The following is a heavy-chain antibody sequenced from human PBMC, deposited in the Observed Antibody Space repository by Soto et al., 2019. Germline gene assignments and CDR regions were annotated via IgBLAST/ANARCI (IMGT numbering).Heavy chain of an antibody. Sequence: ASVKLSCKDVRYIFTNYGVSWVRQAPGQGLEWMGWITTYNGNTEYAQKFQGRVTMTTDASTSTAYMELGSLRSDDTAIYYCARALTGYGMDVWGQGTTVTVSS. CDR1: RYIFTNYG. V-gene: IGHV1-18*01. J-gene: IGHJ6*02. CDR3: ARALTGYGMDV. CDR2: ITTYNGNT.